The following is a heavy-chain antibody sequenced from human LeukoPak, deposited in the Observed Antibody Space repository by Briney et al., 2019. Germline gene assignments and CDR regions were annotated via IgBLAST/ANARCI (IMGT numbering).Heavy chain of an antibody. D-gene: IGHD2-21*02. CDR1: GYAFTNYW. CDR2: IYPGDSDT. V-gene: IGHV5-51*01. Sequence: GESLQISCKGSGYAFTNYWIAWVRRRPGKGLGWMGFIYPGDSDTRYSPSFRGQVTISADKSTTTAYLQWSSLKASDTAIYYCVRRGPYCAGGCPVDFWGQGTLVTVSP. CDR3: VRRGPYCAGGCPVDF. J-gene: IGHJ4*02.